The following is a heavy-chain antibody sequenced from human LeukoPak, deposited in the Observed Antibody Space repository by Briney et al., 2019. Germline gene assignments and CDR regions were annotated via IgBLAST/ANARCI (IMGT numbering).Heavy chain of an antibody. Sequence: SETLSLTCAVYGGSFSGYYWSWNRQPPGKGLEWIGEINHSGSTNYNPSLKSRVTISVDTSKNQFSLKLSSVTAADTAVYYCARGLGGYYDSRYDYWGQGTLVTVSS. CDR1: GGSFSGYY. V-gene: IGHV4-34*01. CDR3: ARGLGGYYDSRYDY. D-gene: IGHD3-22*01. J-gene: IGHJ4*02. CDR2: INHSGST.